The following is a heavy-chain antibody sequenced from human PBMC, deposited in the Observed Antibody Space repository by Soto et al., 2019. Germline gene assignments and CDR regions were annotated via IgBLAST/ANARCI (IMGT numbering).Heavy chain of an antibody. CDR1: DGSFSGYY. D-gene: IGHD3-22*01. CDR2: IFHGGSS. Sequence: SETLSLTCAVYDGSFSGYYWSWIRQPPGKGLEWIGQIFHGGSSNYSPSLKSRVTISLDTSRKQFFLELTSVTAADTAVYYCARPHYDSNTFYSFFDYWGQGTLVTVSS. CDR3: ARPHYDSNTFYSFFDY. J-gene: IGHJ4*02. V-gene: IGHV4-34*12.